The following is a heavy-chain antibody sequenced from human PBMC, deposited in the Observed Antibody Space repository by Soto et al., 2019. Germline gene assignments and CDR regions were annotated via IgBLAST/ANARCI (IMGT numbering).Heavy chain of an antibody. CDR2: ISYDGSNK. CDR3: ANKREDTADYYYYYGMDV. Sequence: SLRLSCAASGFTFSSYGMHWVRQAPGKGLEWVAVISYDGSNKYYADSVKGRFTISRDNSKNTLYLQMNSLRAEDTAVYYCANKREDTADYYYYYGMDVWGQGTTVTVSS. D-gene: IGHD1-26*01. CDR1: GFTFSSYG. J-gene: IGHJ6*02. V-gene: IGHV3-30*18.